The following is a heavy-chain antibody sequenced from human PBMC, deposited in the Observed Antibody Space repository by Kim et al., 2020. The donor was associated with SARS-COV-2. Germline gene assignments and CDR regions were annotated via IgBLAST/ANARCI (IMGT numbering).Heavy chain of an antibody. CDR3: AQRNWNDDVGY. Sequence: FSAAACSSRFTITRDNSKNTLYLQMNSQRVEDTAVYYCAQRNWNDDVGYWGQGTLVTASS. D-gene: IGHD1-1*01. V-gene: IGHV3-23*01. J-gene: IGHJ4*02.